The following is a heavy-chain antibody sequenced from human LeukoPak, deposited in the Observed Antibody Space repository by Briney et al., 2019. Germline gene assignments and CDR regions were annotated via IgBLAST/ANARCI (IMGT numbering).Heavy chain of an antibody. CDR1: GFIFNSYG. CDR2: ISSTGSYI. J-gene: IGHJ4*02. Sequence: NAGGSLRLSCEASGFIFNSYGMNWVRQAPGRGLEWVSSISSTGSYIFYADSVKGRFTISRDDAKNSVYLQMNTLRAEDTGIYYCARSEGGSKNYWGQGILVAVSS. V-gene: IGHV3-21*01. CDR3: ARSEGGSKNY. D-gene: IGHD1-26*01.